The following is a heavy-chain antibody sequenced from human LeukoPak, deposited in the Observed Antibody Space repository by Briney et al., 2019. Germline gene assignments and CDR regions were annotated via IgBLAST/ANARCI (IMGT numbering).Heavy chain of an antibody. J-gene: IGHJ4*02. CDR1: GGTFSGYY. Sequence: SETLSLTCAVYGGTFSGYYWSWIRQPPGKGLEWVGDINHSGSTNYNPSLKSRVTTSEDTSKNQFSLKLSSVTAADTAVYYCASGYDFWSGQQFDYWGQGSLVTVSS. V-gene: IGHV4-34*01. D-gene: IGHD3-3*01. CDR2: INHSGST. CDR3: ASGYDFWSGQQFDY.